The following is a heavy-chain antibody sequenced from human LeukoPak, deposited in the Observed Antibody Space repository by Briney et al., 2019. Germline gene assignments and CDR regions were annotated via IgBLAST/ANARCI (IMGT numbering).Heavy chain of an antibody. CDR1: GFTFSDHY. CDR3: ARGGTHTSGYSYLLA. D-gene: IGHD5-18*01. Sequence: AGGSLRLSCAASGFTFSDHYMDWVRQAPGKGLEWVGRTRNKATSYTTTYAASVKGRFTISRDDSKNSIYLQMNSLKTEDTAVYYCARGGTHTSGYSYLLAWGQGTLVTVPS. CDR2: TRNKATSYTT. J-gene: IGHJ4*02. V-gene: IGHV3-72*01.